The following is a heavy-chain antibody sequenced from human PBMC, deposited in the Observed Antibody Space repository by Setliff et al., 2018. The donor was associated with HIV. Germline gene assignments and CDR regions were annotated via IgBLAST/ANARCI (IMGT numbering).Heavy chain of an antibody. CDR1: GYSINSGYY. CDR2: IYHSDNT. J-gene: IGHJ6*02. V-gene: IGHV4-38-2*02. Sequence: TLSLTCAVSGYSINSGYYWGWIRQPPGKGLEWIGNIYHSDNTYYNPSLKSRVTISVDTSKNQFSLKLSSVTAADTAVYFSARDPGYFDWLRSYRHYYGMDVWGQGTTVTVSS. CDR3: ARDPGYFDWLRSYRHYYGMDV. D-gene: IGHD3-9*01.